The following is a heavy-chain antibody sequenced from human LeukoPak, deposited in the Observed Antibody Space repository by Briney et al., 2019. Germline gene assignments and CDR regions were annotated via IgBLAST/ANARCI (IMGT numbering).Heavy chain of an antibody. CDR1: GFTFNTYS. CDR2: IDSSGGYM. Sequence: GGSLRLSCEASGFTFNTYSMNWARQAPGKGLEWVSSIDSSGGYMFYADSVKGRFTISRDNAKNSLYLQMNSLRAEDTAVYYCARESMVLPYYYYYMDVWGKGTTVTVSS. J-gene: IGHJ6*03. V-gene: IGHV3-21*01. D-gene: IGHD3-10*01. CDR3: ARESMVLPYYYYYMDV.